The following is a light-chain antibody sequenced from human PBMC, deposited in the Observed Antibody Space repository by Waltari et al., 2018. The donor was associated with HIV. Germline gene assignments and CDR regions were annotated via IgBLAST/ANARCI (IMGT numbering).Light chain of an antibody. J-gene: IGLJ7*01. CDR1: VLPKQS. Sequence: SYELTQPPSVSVPPGQTARLTCSGDVLPKQSAYWYQQKPGQAPVVVISKDSERPSGIPERFSGSSSGTTVTLTISGVQAEDEADYYCQSADSSGTYAVFGGGTQLTVL. CDR3: QSADSSGTYAV. V-gene: IGLV3-25*03. CDR2: KDS.